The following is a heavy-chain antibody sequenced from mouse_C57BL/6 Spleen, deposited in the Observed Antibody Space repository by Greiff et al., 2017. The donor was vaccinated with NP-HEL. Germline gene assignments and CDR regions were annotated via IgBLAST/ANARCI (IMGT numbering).Heavy chain of an antibody. V-gene: IGHV1-15*01. J-gene: IGHJ3*01. CDR2: IDPETGGT. CDR3: TRSSDYDWFAY. D-gene: IGHD2-4*01. CDR1: GYTFTDYE. Sequence: VKLVESGAELVRPGASVTLSCKASGYTFTDYEMHWVKQTPVHGLEWIGAIDPETGGTAYNQKFKGKAILTADKSSSTAYMELRSLTSEDSAVYYCTRSSDYDWFAYWGQGTLVTVSA.